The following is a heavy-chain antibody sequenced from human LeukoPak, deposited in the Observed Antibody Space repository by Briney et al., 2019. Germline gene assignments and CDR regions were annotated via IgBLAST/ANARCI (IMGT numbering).Heavy chain of an antibody. CDR3: ATEKWYRLDQ. J-gene: IGHJ4*02. V-gene: IGHV3-7*01. CDR1: GFTFSNSW. Sequence: GGSLRLSCAASGFTFSNSWMSWVRQAPGKGLEWVANIKQDGSDKYYVDSVKGRFTISRDNAKNSLYLQMNSLRAEDTAVYYCATEKWYRLDQWGQGTLVTVSS. CDR2: IKQDGSDK. D-gene: IGHD2-15*01.